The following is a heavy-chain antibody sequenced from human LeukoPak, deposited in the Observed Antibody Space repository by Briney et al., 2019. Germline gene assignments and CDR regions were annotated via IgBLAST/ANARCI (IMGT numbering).Heavy chain of an antibody. CDR1: GCTFTSYG. Sequence: ASVKVSCKASGCTFTSYGISWVRQAPGQGLEWMGWISAYNGNTNYAQKLQGRVTMTTDTSTSTAYMELRSLRSDDTAVYYCAREQTPKYSKGDWFDPWGQGTLVTVSS. D-gene: IGHD5-18*01. CDR3: AREQTPKYSKGDWFDP. J-gene: IGHJ5*02. V-gene: IGHV1-18*01. CDR2: ISAYNGNT.